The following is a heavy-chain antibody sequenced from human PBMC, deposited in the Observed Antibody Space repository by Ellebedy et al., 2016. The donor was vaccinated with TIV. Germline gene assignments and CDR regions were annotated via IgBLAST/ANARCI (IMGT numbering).Heavy chain of an antibody. Sequence: GSLRLXCTVSGGSISSSSYYWGWIRQPPGKGLEWIGSIYYSGSTYYNPSLKSRVTISVDTSKNQFSLKLSSVTAADTAVYYCARRRQLWTTYYFDYWGQGTLVTVSS. D-gene: IGHD5-18*01. CDR2: IYYSGST. J-gene: IGHJ4*02. CDR3: ARRRQLWTTYYFDY. CDR1: GGSISSSSYY. V-gene: IGHV4-39*07.